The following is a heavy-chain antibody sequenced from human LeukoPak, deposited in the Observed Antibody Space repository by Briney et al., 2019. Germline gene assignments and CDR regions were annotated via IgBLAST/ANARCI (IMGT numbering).Heavy chain of an antibody. J-gene: IGHJ4*02. D-gene: IGHD3-10*01. Sequence: GGSLRLSCAASGFTFSSYGMHWVRQAPGKGLEWVAVISYDGSNKYYADSVKGRFTISRDNSKNTLYLQMNSLRAEDTAVYYCAKDSWFGELSAVDYWGQGTLVTVSS. CDR1: GFTFSSYG. CDR2: ISYDGSNK. V-gene: IGHV3-30*18. CDR3: AKDSWFGELSAVDY.